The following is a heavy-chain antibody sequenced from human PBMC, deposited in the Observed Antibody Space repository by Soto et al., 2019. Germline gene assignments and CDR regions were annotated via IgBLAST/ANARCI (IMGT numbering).Heavy chain of an antibody. Sequence: QVQLVESGGGVVQPGRSLRLSCAASGFTFSSYGMHWVRQAPGKGLEWVAVIWYDGSNKYYADSVKGRSTISIDNSKNPLYLQMSSLRAEDTAVYYCEREPLTVTNPLIDFWGQGTLVTVSS. V-gene: IGHV3-33*01. CDR3: EREPLTVTNPLIDF. CDR1: GFTFSSYG. D-gene: IGHD4-17*01. CDR2: IWYDGSNK. J-gene: IGHJ4*02.